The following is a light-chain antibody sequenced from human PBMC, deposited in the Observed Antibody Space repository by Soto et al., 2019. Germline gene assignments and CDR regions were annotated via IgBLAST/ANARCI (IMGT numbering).Light chain of an antibody. V-gene: IGKV3-20*01. J-gene: IGKJ2*01. CDR1: QSVSSSY. Sequence: EIVLTQSPGTLSLSPGERATLSCRASQSVSSSYLAWYQQKPGQAPRLLIYGPSSRATGIPDRFSGSGSGTDFTRTISRLEPEDFAVYYCQQYGSSPQTFGQGTKLEIK. CDR3: QQYGSSPQT. CDR2: GPS.